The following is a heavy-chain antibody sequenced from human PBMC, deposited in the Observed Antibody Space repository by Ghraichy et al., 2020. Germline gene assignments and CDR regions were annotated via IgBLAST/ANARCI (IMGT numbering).Heavy chain of an antibody. J-gene: IGHJ4*02. CDR3: ASSNQPNSGNYQEFDF. CDR1: GDSVSRNTAG. D-gene: IGHD5-24*01. V-gene: IGHV6-1*01. Sequence: SQTLSLTCAISGDSVSRNTAGWNWIRQSPSGGLQWLGRTYLRSKWYTDYASSMRGRLTITSDTARNQFSLHLTSVTPEDTAVYFCASSNQPNSGNYQEFDFWGQGTLVSVSS. CDR2: TYLRSKWYT.